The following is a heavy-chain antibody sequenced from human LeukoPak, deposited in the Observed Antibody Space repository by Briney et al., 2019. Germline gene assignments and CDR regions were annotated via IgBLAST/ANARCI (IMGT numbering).Heavy chain of an antibody. V-gene: IGHV3-53*01. Sequence: GGSLRLSCAASGFSVNSNDMTWVRQAPGKGLEWVSLIYSGGDTYYADSVKGRFTISRDNSKNTLYLQMNSLRAEDTSVYYCARVVDHDYGDYYLDYWGQVTLVTVSS. CDR3: ARVVDHDYGDYYLDY. CDR1: GFSVNSND. CDR2: IYSGGDT. J-gene: IGHJ4*02. D-gene: IGHD4-17*01.